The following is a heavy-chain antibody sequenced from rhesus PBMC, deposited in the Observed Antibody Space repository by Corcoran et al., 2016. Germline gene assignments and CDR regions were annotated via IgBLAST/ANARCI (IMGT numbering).Heavy chain of an antibody. CDR3: TRDASSSY. J-gene: IGHJ4*01. Sequence: EQLVESGGGLVQPGGSLRLSCAASGFTFSDYYMDWVRQAPGKGLEWGSSISSASRYIYDAASVKGRFTSSRDNAKNSLSLQMNSLKTEDTAVYYGTRDASSSYWGQGVLVTVSA. D-gene: IGHD6-19*01. V-gene: IGHV3S4*01. CDR2: ISSASRYI. CDR1: GFTFSDYY.